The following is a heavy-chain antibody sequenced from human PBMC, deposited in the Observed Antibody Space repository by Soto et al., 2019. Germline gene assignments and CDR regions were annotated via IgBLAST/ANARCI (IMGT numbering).Heavy chain of an antibody. J-gene: IGHJ5*02. CDR2: IYPGDSET. Sequence: PGESLKISCQTSGYTFSSNWIGWVRQMPGKGLEWMGIIYPGDSETRYSPSFQGQVTISADRSTSTVFLQWASLKASDTAVYFCARKDKSGYFNWFDPWGQGTLVTVSS. CDR3: ARKDKSGYFNWFDP. CDR1: GYTFSSNW. D-gene: IGHD3-22*01. V-gene: IGHV5-51*01.